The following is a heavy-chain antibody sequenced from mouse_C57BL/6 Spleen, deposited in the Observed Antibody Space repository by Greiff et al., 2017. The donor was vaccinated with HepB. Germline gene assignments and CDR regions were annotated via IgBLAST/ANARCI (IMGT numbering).Heavy chain of an antibody. CDR1: GYTFTDYY. CDR2: INPYNGGT. V-gene: IGHV1-19*01. D-gene: IGHD2-4*01. Sequence: EVQLQQSGPVLVKPGASVKMSCKASGYTFTDYYMNWVKQSHGKSLEWIGVINPYNGGTSYNQKFKGKATLTVDKSSSTAYMELNSLTSEDSAVYYCASSGTTMTYFDYWGQGTTLTVSS. J-gene: IGHJ2*01. CDR3: ASSGTTMTYFDY.